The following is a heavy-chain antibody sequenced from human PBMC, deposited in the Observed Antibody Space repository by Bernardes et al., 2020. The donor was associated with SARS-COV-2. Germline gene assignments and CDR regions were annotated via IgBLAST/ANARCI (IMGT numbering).Heavy chain of an antibody. CDR2: IYSGGST. Sequence: GGSLRLSCAASGFTVSSNYMSWVRQAPGKGLEWVSVIYSGGSTYYADSVKGRFTISRDNSKNTLYLQMNSLRAEDTAVYYCARRLEGAARGGMDVWGQGTKVTVSS. J-gene: IGHJ6*02. D-gene: IGHD3-10*01. CDR3: ARRLEGAARGGMDV. CDR1: GFTVSSNY. V-gene: IGHV3-53*01.